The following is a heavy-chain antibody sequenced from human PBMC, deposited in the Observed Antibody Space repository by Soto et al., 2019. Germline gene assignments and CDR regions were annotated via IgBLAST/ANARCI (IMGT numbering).Heavy chain of an antibody. D-gene: IGHD3-22*01. CDR3: ARVSVPTDHYDPLGP. CDR1: GFTFNLYT. CDR2: ISGDGNTQ. V-gene: IGHV3-30-3*01. Sequence: QVQLVESGGGVVQPERSPRLSCVASGFTFNLYTMHWLRQAPGKGLEWVAVISGDGNTQYYADSVKGRFTISRDNSKNTLHLQMNSLRVVDTAVYYCARVSVPTDHYDPLGPWGQGTLVTVSS. J-gene: IGHJ5*02.